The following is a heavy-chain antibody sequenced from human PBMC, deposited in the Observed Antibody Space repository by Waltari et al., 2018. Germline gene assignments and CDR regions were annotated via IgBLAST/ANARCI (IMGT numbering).Heavy chain of an antibody. CDR1: GYIFITSG. D-gene: IGHD1-26*01. CDR3: ARGGGTFSKPQYFDS. CDR2: INTNTGNP. J-gene: IGHJ4*02. Sequence: QVQLVQSGSEVKKPGDSVKVSCKASGYIFITSGINWVRQAPGQGLEWMGWINTNTGNPMYVQGFTGRYVFSLDTSVRTAYLQISSLKAEDSGIYYCARGGGTFSKPQYFDSWGQGTRVTVSS. V-gene: IGHV7-4-1*02.